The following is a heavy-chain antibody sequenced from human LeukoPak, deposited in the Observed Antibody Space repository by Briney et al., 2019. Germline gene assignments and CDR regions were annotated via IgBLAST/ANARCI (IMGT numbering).Heavy chain of an antibody. J-gene: IGHJ5*02. CDR2: TYYRSKWYN. CDR3: ARCSSGEFLNWFDA. D-gene: IGHD3-10*01. CDR1: GDSFSSKSAA. V-gene: IGHV6-1*01. Sequence: SQTLSLTCAISGDSFSSKSAAWNWIRQSPSRGLEWLGRTYYRSKWYNDYAVSVKSRITINPDTSKSQFSLQLNSVTPEDTAVYYCARCSSGEFLNWFDAWGQGTLVTVSS.